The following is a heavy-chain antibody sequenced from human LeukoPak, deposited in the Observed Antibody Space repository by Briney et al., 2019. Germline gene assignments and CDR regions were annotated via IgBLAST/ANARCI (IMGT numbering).Heavy chain of an antibody. CDR1: GASISSYY. V-gene: IGHV4-59*01. Sequence: PSETLSLTCTVSGASISSYYWSWIRQPPGKGLEWIGYIYYSGSTNYNPSLKSRVTISVDTSKNQFSLKLSSVTAADTAVYYCARGGYCSSTSCLYYFDYWGQGTLVTVSS. D-gene: IGHD2-2*01. CDR3: ARGGYCSSTSCLYYFDY. J-gene: IGHJ4*02. CDR2: IYYSGST.